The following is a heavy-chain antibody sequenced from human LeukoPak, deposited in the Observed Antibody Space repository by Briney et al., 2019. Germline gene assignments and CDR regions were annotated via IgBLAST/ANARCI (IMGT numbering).Heavy chain of an antibody. Sequence: SETLSLTCGVYGASFSAYFWNWVRQSPGKGLEWIGDIKHGGDTNYNPSLMGRVILSVDTSKNQFSLKLISVTVADTAIYYCARGQGATVPQVGKNWFDPWGQGTRVTVSS. V-gene: IGHV4-34*01. CDR1: GASFSAYF. CDR2: IKHGGDT. D-gene: IGHD1-26*01. CDR3: ARGQGATVPQVGKNWFDP. J-gene: IGHJ5*02.